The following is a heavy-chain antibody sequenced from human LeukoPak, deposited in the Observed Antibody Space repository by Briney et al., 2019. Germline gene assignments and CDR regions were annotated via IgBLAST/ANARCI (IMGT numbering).Heavy chain of an antibody. CDR3: ADLGITMIGGV. CDR1: GFTFSSYG. V-gene: IGHV3-20*04. CDR2: INWNGGET. Sequence: PGRCLRLSCAASGFTFSSYGMSWVRQAPGKWLEWVSGINWNGGETIYADSVKGRFTISRDNAKNSLYLQMNSLRAEDTALYYRADLGITMIGGVWGKGTTVTTSS. D-gene: IGHD3-10*02. J-gene: IGHJ6*04.